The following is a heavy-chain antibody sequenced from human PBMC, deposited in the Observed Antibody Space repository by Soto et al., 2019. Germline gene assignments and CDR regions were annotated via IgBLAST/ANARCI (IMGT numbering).Heavy chain of an antibody. D-gene: IGHD6-13*01. V-gene: IGHV4-59*08. Sequence: PSETLSLTCTVSGGSISSYYWSWIRQPPGKGLEWIGYIYYSGSTNYNPSLKSRVTISVDTSKNQFSLKLTSVTVADTAVYYCGRAHRDLQQLVHYYYSMDVWGQGTTVTVSS. J-gene: IGHJ6*02. CDR3: GRAHRDLQQLVHYYYSMDV. CDR1: GGSISSYY. CDR2: IYYSGST.